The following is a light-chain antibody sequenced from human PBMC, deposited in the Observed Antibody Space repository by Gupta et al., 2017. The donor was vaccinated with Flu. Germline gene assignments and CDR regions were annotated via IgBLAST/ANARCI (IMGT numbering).Light chain of an antibody. CDR1: NSVSNN. J-gene: IGKJ4*01. V-gene: IGKV3-11*01. Sequence: EIVLTQSPATLSLPPGERATLSCRASNSVSNNLAWYQQKPGHAPRLLMYYVSKRATGVAARLTGSESGTDFTLTISSRETEDVAVYYCQHRYFRGTLGGGTKVEIK. CDR3: QHRYFRGT. CDR2: YVS.